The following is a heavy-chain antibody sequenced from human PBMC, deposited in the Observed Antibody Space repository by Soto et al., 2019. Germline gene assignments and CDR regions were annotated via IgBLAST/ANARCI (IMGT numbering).Heavy chain of an antibody. Sequence: EVQLLESGGGLVQPGGSLRLSCAASGFTFSSYAMSWVRQAPGKGLEWVSAISGSGGSTYYADSVKGRFTISRDNSKNTLYLQLNSLRAEDTAVYYCARAHRSSWSYNWFDPWGQGTLVTGSS. CDR3: ARAHRSSWSYNWFDP. J-gene: IGHJ5*02. CDR1: GFTFSSYA. CDR2: ISGSGGST. D-gene: IGHD6-13*01. V-gene: IGHV3-23*01.